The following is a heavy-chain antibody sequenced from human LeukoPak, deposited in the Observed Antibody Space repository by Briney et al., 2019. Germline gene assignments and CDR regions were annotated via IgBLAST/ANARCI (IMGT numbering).Heavy chain of an antibody. Sequence: GGSLRLSCAASGFIFSGSSMHWVRQAPGKGLEWVSFIRFDATNKYYAASVKGRFTISRDNSKNTLYLQMNSLRAEDTAVYYCAKMGSSVGPLWGQGTLVTV. CDR2: IRFDATNK. D-gene: IGHD4-23*01. V-gene: IGHV3-30*02. CDR1: GFIFSGSS. J-gene: IGHJ4*02. CDR3: AKMGSSVGPL.